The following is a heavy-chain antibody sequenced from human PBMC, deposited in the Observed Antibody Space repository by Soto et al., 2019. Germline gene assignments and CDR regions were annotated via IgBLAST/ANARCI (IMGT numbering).Heavy chain of an antibody. CDR3: ARDWFHISSSSHNWFDP. D-gene: IGHD6-6*01. CDR2: IWYDGSNK. CDR1: GFTFSSYG. V-gene: IGHV3-33*01. J-gene: IGHJ5*02. Sequence: QVQLVESGGGVVQPGRSLRLSCAASGFTFSSYGMHWVRQAPGKGLEWVAVIWYDGSNKYYADSVKGRFTISRDNSKNTLYLQMNSLRAEDTAVYYCARDWFHISSSSHNWFDPWGQGTLVTVSS.